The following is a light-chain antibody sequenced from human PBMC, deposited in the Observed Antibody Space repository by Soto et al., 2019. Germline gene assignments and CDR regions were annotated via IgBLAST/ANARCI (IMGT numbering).Light chain of an antibody. V-gene: IGKV3-15*01. CDR2: GAS. CDR3: QQYNNWPRT. J-gene: IGKJ1*01. CDR1: QSVSSS. Sequence: EIVLTQSPGTLSLSPGERATLSCRASQSVSSSLAWYQQKPGQAPRLLIYGASTRATGIPARFSGSGSGTELTLTISSLQSEDFAVYDCQQYNNWPRTFGQGTKVDIK.